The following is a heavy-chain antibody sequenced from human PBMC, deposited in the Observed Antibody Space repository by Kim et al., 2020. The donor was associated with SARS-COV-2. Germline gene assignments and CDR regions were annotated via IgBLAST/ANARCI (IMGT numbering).Heavy chain of an antibody. Sequence: SVKVSCQASGGTFSSYTISWVRQAPGQGLEWMRGIIPIFGTANYAQKFQGRVTITADESTSTAYMELSSLRSEDTAVYYCARDRGEWELLVYWGQGTLVTVSS. CDR2: IIPIFGTA. D-gene: IGHD1-26*01. CDR3: ARDRGEWELLVY. V-gene: IGHV1-69*13. CDR1: GGTFSSYT. J-gene: IGHJ4*02.